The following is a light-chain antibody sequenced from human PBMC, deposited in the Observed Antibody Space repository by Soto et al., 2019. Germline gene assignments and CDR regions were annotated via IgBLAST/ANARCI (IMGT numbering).Light chain of an antibody. CDR2: EVN. V-gene: IGLV2-18*02. CDR1: SSDIGTYNR. J-gene: IGLJ1*01. CDR3: NSVTTSNTYV. Sequence: QSALAQPASVSGSPGQSITISCIGTSSDIGTYNRVSWYQQPPGTAPKLIIYEVNNRPSGVPDRFSGSKSGNTASLIISGLQAEDEADYYCNSVTTSNTYVFGVGTKGT.